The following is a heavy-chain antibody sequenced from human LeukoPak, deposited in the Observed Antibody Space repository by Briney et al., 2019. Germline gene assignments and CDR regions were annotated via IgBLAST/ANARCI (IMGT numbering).Heavy chain of an antibody. D-gene: IGHD6-13*01. Sequence: ASVKVSCKASGYTFTSYYMHWVRQAPGQGLEWMGIINPNGGGTTYAQKFQGRVTMTRDMSTSTVYMELSSLRSEDTAVYYCASHSSSQVIGYYYYMDVWGKGTTVTVSS. J-gene: IGHJ6*03. V-gene: IGHV1-46*01. CDR1: GYTFTSYY. CDR3: ASHSSSQVIGYYYYMDV. CDR2: INPNGGGT.